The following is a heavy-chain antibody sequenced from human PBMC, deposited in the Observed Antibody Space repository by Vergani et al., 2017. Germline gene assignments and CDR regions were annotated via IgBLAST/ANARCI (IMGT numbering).Heavy chain of an antibody. V-gene: IGHV1-8*03. CDR2: MNPNSGNT. CDR1: GYTFTSYD. Sequence: QVQLVQSGAEVKKPGASVKVSCKASGYTFTSYDINWVRQATGQGLEWMGWMNPNSGNTGYAQKFQGRVTITRNTSISTAYMELSSLRSEDTAVYYCARTPYYDDSSGPLWFDPWGQGTLVTVSS. D-gene: IGHD3-22*01. J-gene: IGHJ5*02. CDR3: ARTPYYDDSSGPLWFDP.